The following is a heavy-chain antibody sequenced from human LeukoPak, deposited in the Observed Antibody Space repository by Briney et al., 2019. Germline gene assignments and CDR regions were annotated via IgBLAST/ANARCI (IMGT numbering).Heavy chain of an antibody. CDR2: IYTSGNT. CDR3: ARDSGRRGYPEYSFDY. V-gene: IGHV4-4*07. J-gene: IGHJ4*02. CDR1: GGSIGTYY. Sequence: PETLSLTCTVSGGSIGTYYWSWIRQPAGKGLEWIGRIYTSGNTKYNPSLKSRVTISVDTSKNQFSLKLTSLTAADTAIYYCARDSGRRGYPEYSFDYWGQGTLVTVSS. D-gene: IGHD3-10*01.